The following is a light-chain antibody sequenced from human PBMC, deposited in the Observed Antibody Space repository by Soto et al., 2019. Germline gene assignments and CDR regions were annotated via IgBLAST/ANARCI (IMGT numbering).Light chain of an antibody. CDR2: GTS. CDR1: QSVPRSY. V-gene: IGKV3D-20*02. J-gene: IGKJ5*01. CDR3: QQRSNWPLT. Sequence: EIVLTQSPGTLSLSPGERATLSCRASQSVPRSYLAWYQQKPGQAPRLLIYGTSSRATGIPARFSGSGSGTDFTLIISSLEPEDFAVYYCQQRSNWPLTFGQGTRLEIK.